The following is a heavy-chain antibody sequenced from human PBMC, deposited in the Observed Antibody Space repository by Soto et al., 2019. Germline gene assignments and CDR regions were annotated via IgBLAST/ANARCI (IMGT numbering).Heavy chain of an antibody. D-gene: IGHD3-22*01. V-gene: IGHV3-30*18. Sequence: GGSLRLSCAASGFTFSSYGMHWVRQAPGKGLEWVAVISYDGSNKYYADSVKGRFTISRDNSKNTLYLQMNSLGAEDTAVYYCAKVGYYDSSGHSAFDIWGQGTMVTVSS. CDR3: AKVGYYDSSGHSAFDI. J-gene: IGHJ3*02. CDR2: ISYDGSNK. CDR1: GFTFSSYG.